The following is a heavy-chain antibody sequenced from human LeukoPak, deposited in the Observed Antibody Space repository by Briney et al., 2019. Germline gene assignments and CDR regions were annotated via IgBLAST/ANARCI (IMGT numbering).Heavy chain of an antibody. D-gene: IGHD2-2*01. J-gene: IGHJ5*02. Sequence: SVKVSCKASGGTFSSYAISWVRQAPGQGLEWMGGIIPIFGTANYAQKFQGRVTITADESTSTVYMELSSLRSEDTAVYYCARAYCSSTSCVDGWFDPWGQGTLVTVSS. CDR3: ARAYCSSTSCVDGWFDP. CDR2: IIPIFGTA. CDR1: GGTFSSYA. V-gene: IGHV1-69*01.